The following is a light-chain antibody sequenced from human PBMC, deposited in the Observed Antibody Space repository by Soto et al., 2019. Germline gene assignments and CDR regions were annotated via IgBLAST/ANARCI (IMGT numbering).Light chain of an antibody. J-gene: IGLJ1*01. CDR2: EGS. V-gene: IGLV2-23*01. CDR1: SSDVGSYNL. Sequence: QSALTQPASVSGSPGQSITISCTGTSSDVGSYNLVSWYQQHPGKAPKLMIYEGSKRPSGVSNRFSGSKSGNTASLTISGLQAEDEAVYYCCSYAGSSTPDVFGTGTKVTVL. CDR3: CSYAGSSTPDV.